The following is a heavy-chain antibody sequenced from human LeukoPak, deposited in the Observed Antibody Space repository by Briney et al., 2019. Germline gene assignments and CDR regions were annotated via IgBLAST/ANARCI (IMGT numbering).Heavy chain of an antibody. D-gene: IGHD2/OR15-2a*01. Sequence: PGGSRRLSCTASGFIFGNAWMSWVRQAPGKGLEWVGRIKSKADGGTTDYAAPVKGRFTISKDDSKNTLYLQMNSLKSEDTAVYYCTTEYYASGALTPIDYWGQGALVTVSS. CDR2: IKSKADGGTT. J-gene: IGHJ4*02. V-gene: IGHV3-15*01. CDR1: GFIFGNAW. CDR3: TTEYYASGALTPIDY.